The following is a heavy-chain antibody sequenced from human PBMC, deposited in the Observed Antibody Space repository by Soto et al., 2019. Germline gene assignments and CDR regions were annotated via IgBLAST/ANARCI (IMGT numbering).Heavy chain of an antibody. Sequence: EVQLVESGGALVQPGGSLRLSCAASGFTFSRFDMHWVRQVIGKGLEWVSGIGTSGDTYYAGSVKGRFTFSRENAKNSVYLQMNSRRAGDTAVYYCTRGADGFDYWGQGTLVTVSS. CDR2: IGTSGDT. D-gene: IGHD6-13*01. J-gene: IGHJ4*02. V-gene: IGHV3-13*01. CDR1: GFTFSRFD. CDR3: TRGADGFDY.